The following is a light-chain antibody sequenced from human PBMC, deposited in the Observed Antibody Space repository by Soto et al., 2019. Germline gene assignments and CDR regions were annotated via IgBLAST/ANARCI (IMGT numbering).Light chain of an antibody. Sequence: EIVLTQSPATLSLSPGERATLSCRASQSVSSYLAWYQQKPGQAPRLLIYDASNRATGIPARFSGSGSGTDLTLTISSLEPEDFAVYYGQQRSNWPLTFGPGTKVDIK. J-gene: IGKJ3*01. CDR1: QSVSSY. CDR2: DAS. CDR3: QQRSNWPLT. V-gene: IGKV3-11*01.